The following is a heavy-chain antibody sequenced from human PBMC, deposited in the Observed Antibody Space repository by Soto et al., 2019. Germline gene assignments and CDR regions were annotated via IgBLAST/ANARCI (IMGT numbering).Heavy chain of an antibody. D-gene: IGHD2-21*01. CDR2: INPSGGST. CDR1: GYTFTIYY. V-gene: IGHV1-46*01. J-gene: IGHJ1*01. Sequence: ASVKVSCHSSGYTFTIYYIPCVRQAPGQGLEWMGIINPSGGSTSYAQKFQGRVTMTRDTSTSTVYMELSSLRSEDTAVYYCARASIVLVNATGSAEYFQNWGQGTLVTVSS. CDR3: ARASIVLVNATGSAEYFQN.